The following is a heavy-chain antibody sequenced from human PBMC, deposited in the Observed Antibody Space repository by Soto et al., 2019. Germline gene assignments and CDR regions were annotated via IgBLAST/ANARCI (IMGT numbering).Heavy chain of an antibody. J-gene: IGHJ5*02. Sequence: PGGSLRLSVAASGLAFNSSGMHWFRNAPGKGLVWFSHTNTEGSHTNYADSVNGRFTISRDDAKSTLFLQMNSLRDEDTAVYYCAREFCSGGNCYTYYFDPWGQGIPVTVSS. CDR2: TNTEGSHT. CDR1: GLAFNSSG. V-gene: IGHV3-74*01. CDR3: AREFCSGGNCYTYYFDP. D-gene: IGHD2-15*01.